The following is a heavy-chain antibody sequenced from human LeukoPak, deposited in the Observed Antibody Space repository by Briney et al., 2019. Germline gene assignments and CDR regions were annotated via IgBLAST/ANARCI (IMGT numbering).Heavy chain of an antibody. Sequence: SETLSLTCTVSGGSIMYYYWTWIRQPAGKGLEWIGRIYTSGSTNYNPSLKSRVTMSVDTSKNQFSLKLTSVTAADTAVYYCARESGYYDRSGYFHYFDYWGQGSQVTVSS. D-gene: IGHD3-22*01. CDR1: GGSIMYYY. CDR2: IYTSGST. J-gene: IGHJ4*02. CDR3: ARESGYYDRSGYFHYFDY. V-gene: IGHV4-4*07.